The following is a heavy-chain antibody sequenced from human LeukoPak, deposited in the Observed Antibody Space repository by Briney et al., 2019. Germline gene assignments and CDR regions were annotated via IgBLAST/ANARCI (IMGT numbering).Heavy chain of an antibody. CDR1: VGSFSGYY. V-gene: IGHV4-34*01. CDR2: ISHSGST. Sequence: SETLSLTCAVYVGSFSGYYWSWIRQPPGKGLEWIGEISHSGSTNYNPSLKSRVTISVDTSKNQFSLKLSSVTAADTAVYYCARFGGVAAATGWYYFDYWGQGTLVTVSS. CDR3: ARFGGVAAATGWYYFDY. J-gene: IGHJ4*02. D-gene: IGHD2-15*01.